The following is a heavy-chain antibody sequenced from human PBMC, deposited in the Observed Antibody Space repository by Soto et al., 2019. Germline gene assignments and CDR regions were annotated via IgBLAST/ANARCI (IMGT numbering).Heavy chain of an antibody. Sequence: QVQLVESGGGVVQPGRSLRLSCTASGFTFSSCIMHWVRQAPGKGLEWVALASFDTTSKSYPDSVKGRFTISRDDSRNTVYLQMNSLRPEDTAIYYCAREMRPSPFDYWGQGTLVTVSS. V-gene: IGHV3-30-3*01. CDR1: GFTFSSCI. J-gene: IGHJ4*02. CDR3: AREMRPSPFDY. CDR2: ASFDTTSK.